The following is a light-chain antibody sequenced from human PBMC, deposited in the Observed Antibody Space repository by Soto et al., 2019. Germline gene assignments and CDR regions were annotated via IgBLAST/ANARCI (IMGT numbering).Light chain of an antibody. Sequence: VLKQSPGALSLSLGERATLSCRASQSVSNNYLAWYQQKPGQAPRLLIYGASNRATGIPDRFSGSGSGTDFTLTISFLEPEDFAVYCCQERSNWPRTFGQGTKVDIK. V-gene: IGKV3D-20*02. CDR3: QERSNWPRT. CDR1: QSVSNNY. J-gene: IGKJ1*01. CDR2: GAS.